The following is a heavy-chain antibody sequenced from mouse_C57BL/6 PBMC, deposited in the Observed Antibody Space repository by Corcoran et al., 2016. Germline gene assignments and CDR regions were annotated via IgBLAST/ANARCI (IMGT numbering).Heavy chain of an antibody. CDR1: GYTFTTYG. CDR3: ARMDSSGYAY. D-gene: IGHD3-2*02. CDR2: INTYSGVP. Sequence: QIQLVQSGPELKKPGETVKISCKASGYTFTTYGMSWVKQAPGKGLKWMGWINTYSGVPTYADDFKGRFAFSLETSASTAYLQINNLKNEDTATYFCARMDSSGYAYWGQGTLVTVSA. V-gene: IGHV9-3*01. J-gene: IGHJ3*01.